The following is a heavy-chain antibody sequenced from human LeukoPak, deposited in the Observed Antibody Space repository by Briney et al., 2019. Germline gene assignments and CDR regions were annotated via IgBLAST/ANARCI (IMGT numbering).Heavy chain of an antibody. J-gene: IGHJ4*02. D-gene: IGHD7-27*01. CDR3: AKDQNWEGGY. Sequence: GGSLRLSCAASGFTFSNYDMTWIRQAPGKGLEWVSAINYSGVSTNYADSVKGRFTISRDNSKNTVYLQMNSLRVEDTAVYHCAKDQNWEGGYWGQGTLVTVSS. CDR1: GFTFSNYD. V-gene: IGHV3-23*01. CDR2: INYSGVST.